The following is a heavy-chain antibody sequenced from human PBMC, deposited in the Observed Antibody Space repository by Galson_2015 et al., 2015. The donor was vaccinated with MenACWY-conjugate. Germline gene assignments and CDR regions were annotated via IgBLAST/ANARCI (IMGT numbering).Heavy chain of an antibody. CDR2: IHHSETT. CDR1: GGSIYSSDHW. D-gene: IGHD3-22*01. J-gene: IGHJ5*02. Sequence: SETLSLTCSVSGGSIYSSDHWWGWIRQPPGKGLEWIASIHHSETTHYHPSLRSRVSISVDTSKNQFSLKLSSVSAADTAVYYCARLPRGINLILEGSWGQGVLVTVSS. V-gene: IGHV4-39*01. CDR3: ARLPRGINLILEGS.